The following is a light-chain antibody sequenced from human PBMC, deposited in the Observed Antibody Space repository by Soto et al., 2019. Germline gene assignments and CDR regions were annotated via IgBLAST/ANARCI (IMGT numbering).Light chain of an antibody. CDR3: QQYNNWPRT. CDR2: GAT. Sequence: DIALTQSPATLSLSPGERATLYCRASQSVSSYLAWYQQKPGQAPRLLIHGATTRATGIPARFSGSGSGTEFTLTISSLQSEDFAVYYCQQYNNWPRTFGQGTKVDIK. CDR1: QSVSSY. J-gene: IGKJ1*01. V-gene: IGKV3-15*01.